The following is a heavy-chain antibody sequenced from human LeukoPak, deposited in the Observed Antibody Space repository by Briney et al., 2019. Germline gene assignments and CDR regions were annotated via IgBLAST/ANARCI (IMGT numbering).Heavy chain of an antibody. Sequence: PSETLSLTCTVSGGSISSYYWSWIRQPPGKGLEWIGYISYSGRTDYNPSLKSRVTISEYTSKNQFSLKLSSVTAADTAVYYCARDPSGSCYFDNWGQGTLVTVSS. V-gene: IGHV4-59*01. J-gene: IGHJ4*02. D-gene: IGHD1-26*01. CDR1: GGSISSYY. CDR3: ARDPSGSCYFDN. CDR2: ISYSGRT.